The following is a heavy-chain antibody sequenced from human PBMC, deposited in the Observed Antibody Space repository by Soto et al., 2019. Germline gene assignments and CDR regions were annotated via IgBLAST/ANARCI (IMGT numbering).Heavy chain of an antibody. J-gene: IGHJ6*02. CDR3: AKASSSWEGYYYYGMDV. V-gene: IGHV3-13*04. CDR1: GFTFSSYD. D-gene: IGHD6-13*01. Sequence: GGSLRLSCAASGFTFSSYDMHWVRQATGKGLEWVSAIGTAGDTYYPGSVKGRFTISRENAKNTLYLQMDSLRAEDSAVYYCAKASSSWEGYYYYGMDVWGPGTTVTVSS. CDR2: IGTAGDT.